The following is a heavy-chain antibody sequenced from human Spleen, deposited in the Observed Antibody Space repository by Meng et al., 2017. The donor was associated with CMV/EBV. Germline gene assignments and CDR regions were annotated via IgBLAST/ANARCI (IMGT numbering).Heavy chain of an antibody. V-gene: IGHV1-18*01. CDR1: GYTFATYG. CDR3: ARDHIRLEWFEAYGMDL. J-gene: IGHJ6*02. CDR2: ISTDNGNT. Sequence: ASVKVSCKASGYTFATYGFSWVRQAPGQGLEWMGWISTDNGNTNYAEKFQGRVTMTADTSTTTAYMELRSLGSDDTAVYYCARDHIRLEWFEAYGMDLWGQGTTVTVSS. D-gene: IGHD3-3*01.